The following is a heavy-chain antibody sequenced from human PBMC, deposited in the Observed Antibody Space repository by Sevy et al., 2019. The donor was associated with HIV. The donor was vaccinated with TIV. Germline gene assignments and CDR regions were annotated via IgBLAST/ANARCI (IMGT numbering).Heavy chain of an antibody. CDR1: GFTVTNYG. D-gene: IGHD6-13*01. J-gene: IGHJ4*02. CDR3: AKDLAGPGRRYFDS. V-gene: IGHV3-30*02. Sequence: GESLKISCAASGFTVTNYGMHWVRQVPGKGLEWVTFIRNDGSDKCYAASVKGRFTISRDDCKNTLYLQMDSLRPEDTAIYYCAKDLAGPGRRYFDSWGQGTLVTVSS. CDR2: IRNDGSDK.